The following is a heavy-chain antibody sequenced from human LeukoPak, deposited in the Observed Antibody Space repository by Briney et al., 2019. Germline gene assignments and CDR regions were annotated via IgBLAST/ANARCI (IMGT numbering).Heavy chain of an antibody. CDR1: GFTFSSYA. D-gene: IGHD3-10*01. CDR2: ISGSGGST. CDR3: AKAYFAMVRGPFDY. J-gene: IGHJ4*02. V-gene: IGHV3-23*01. Sequence: GGSLRLSCAASGFTFSSYAMSWVRQAPGKGLEWVSAISGSGGSTYYADSVKGRFTISRDNSKNTLYLQMNSLRAEDTAIYYCAKAYFAMVRGPFDYWGQGTLVTVSS.